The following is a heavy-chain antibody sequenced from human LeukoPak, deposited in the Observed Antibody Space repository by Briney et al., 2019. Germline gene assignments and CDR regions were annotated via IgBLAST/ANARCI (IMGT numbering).Heavy chain of an antibody. D-gene: IGHD3-3*01. CDR1: GGSFSGYY. CDR3: ARENDFWSGYSLRRRNYYFDY. CDR2: INHSGST. Sequence: SETLSLTCAVYGGSFSGYYWSWIRQPPGKGLEWIGEINHSGSTNYNPSLKSRVTISVDTSKNQFSLKLSSVTAADTAVYYCARENDFWSGYSLRRRNYYFDYWGQGTLVTVSS. V-gene: IGHV4-34*01. J-gene: IGHJ4*02.